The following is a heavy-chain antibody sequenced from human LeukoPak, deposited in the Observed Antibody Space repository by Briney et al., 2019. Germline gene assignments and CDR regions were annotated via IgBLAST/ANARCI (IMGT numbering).Heavy chain of an antibody. V-gene: IGHV3-30*02. CDR1: GFNIQGHN. D-gene: IGHD3-10*01. Sequence: GSLTLSFASSGFNIQGHNMHWVRQAPCKGLAWVSFIQHDGGRKWYVDSLKGRFTISRDNSKNTLSLQMNDLRLKDTAVYYCAKDFGSGRYAFDIWGQGTIVTVSS. J-gene: IGHJ3*02. CDR2: IQHDGGRK. CDR3: AKDFGSGRYAFDI.